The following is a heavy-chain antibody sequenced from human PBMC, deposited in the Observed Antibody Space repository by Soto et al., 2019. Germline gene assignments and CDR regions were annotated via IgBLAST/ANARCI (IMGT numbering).Heavy chain of an antibody. J-gene: IGHJ6*02. Sequence: PSETLSLTCTVSSGSISSGDYYWSWIRQPPGKGLEWIGYIYYSGSTYYNPSLKSRVTISVDTSKNQFSLKLSSVTAADTAVYYCARGGMITFGGVIANPYYYYGMDVWGQGTTVTVSS. V-gene: IGHV4-30-4*01. CDR2: IYYSGST. CDR1: SGSISSGDYY. CDR3: ARGGMITFGGVIANPYYYYGMDV. D-gene: IGHD3-16*02.